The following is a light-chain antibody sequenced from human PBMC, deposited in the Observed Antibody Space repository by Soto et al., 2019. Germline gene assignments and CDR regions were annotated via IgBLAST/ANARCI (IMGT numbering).Light chain of an antibody. Sequence: QSALTQPASVSGSPGQSITISCTGTSSDIGGYNYVSWYQQHPGKAPKLIIYDVTNRPSGVSNRFSGSKSANTASLTISGLQTEDEADYYCSSCTSSNIHVVFVGGTQLIFL. CDR2: DVT. CDR1: SSDIGGYNY. V-gene: IGLV2-14*01. CDR3: SSCTSSNIHVV. J-gene: IGLJ2*01.